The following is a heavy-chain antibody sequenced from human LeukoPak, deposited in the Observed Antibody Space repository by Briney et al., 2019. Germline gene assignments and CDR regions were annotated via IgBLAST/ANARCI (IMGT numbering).Heavy chain of an antibody. V-gene: IGHV3-30*18. CDR3: AKDKGIRYFDWLGDY. D-gene: IGHD3-9*01. CDR1: GFTFSSYG. CDR2: ISYDGSNK. J-gene: IGHJ4*02. Sequence: PGGSLRLSCAASGFTFSSYGMHWVRQAPGKGLEWVAVISYDGSNKYYADSAKGRFTISRDNSKNALYLQMNSLRAEDTAVYYCAKDKGIRYFDWLGDYWGQGTLVTVSS.